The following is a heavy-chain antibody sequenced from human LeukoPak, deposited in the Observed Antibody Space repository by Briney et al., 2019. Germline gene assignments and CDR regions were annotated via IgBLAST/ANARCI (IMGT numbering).Heavy chain of an antibody. J-gene: IGHJ4*02. CDR3: ARGPAANSGNYYVGDY. CDR2: INWNGGSA. Sequence: GSLRLSCAASGFTFDDYGMSWVRQAPGKGLEWVSGINWNGGSAGYADSVKGRFTISRDNAKNTLYLEMNSLGAEDTAVYYCARGPAANSGNYYVGDYWGQGTLVTVSS. D-gene: IGHD1-26*01. V-gene: IGHV3-20*04. CDR1: GFTFDDYG.